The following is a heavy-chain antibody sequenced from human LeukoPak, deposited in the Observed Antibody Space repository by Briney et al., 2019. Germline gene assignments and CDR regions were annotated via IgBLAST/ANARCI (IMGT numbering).Heavy chain of an antibody. Sequence: PGGSLRLSCAASGFTFSSYAMHWVRQAPGKGLEWVAVISYDGSNKYYADSVKGRFTISRDNSKNTLYLQMNSLRAEDTAVYYCARGLEAYCGGDCFRPFDYWGQGTLVTVSS. J-gene: IGHJ4*02. CDR1: GFTFSSYA. D-gene: IGHD2-21*01. V-gene: IGHV3-30-3*01. CDR2: ISYDGSNK. CDR3: ARGLEAYCGGDCFRPFDY.